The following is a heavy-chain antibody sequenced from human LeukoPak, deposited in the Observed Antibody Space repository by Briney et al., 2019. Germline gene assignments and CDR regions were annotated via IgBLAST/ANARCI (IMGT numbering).Heavy chain of an antibody. V-gene: IGHV3-48*01. J-gene: IGHJ5*02. CDR2: ISSSSNTI. CDR3: ARDINYCTPTLCHRNWFDP. CDR1: GFSLSSYS. Sequence: GGSLRLSCAASGFSLSSYSMDWFRQTPGKGLEWISYISSSSNTIYYADSVEGRFTISRDNAKNALYLQMNNLRAEDSAVYFCARDINYCTPTLCHRNWFDPWGQGTLVTVSS. D-gene: IGHD2-8*01.